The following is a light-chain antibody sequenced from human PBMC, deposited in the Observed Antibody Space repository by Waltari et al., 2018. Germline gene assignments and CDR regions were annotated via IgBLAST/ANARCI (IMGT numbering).Light chain of an antibody. Sequence: EVVMTQSPATLSVSPGGRATLSCRASQSVYSSLAWYQQKPGQAPRLLIHGASTRATNIPARFSGSGSGTEFTLTISSRQSEDFAVYYCQQYSNWWTFGQGTKVEIE. CDR2: GAS. CDR1: QSVYSS. V-gene: IGKV3-15*01. J-gene: IGKJ1*01. CDR3: QQYSNWWT.